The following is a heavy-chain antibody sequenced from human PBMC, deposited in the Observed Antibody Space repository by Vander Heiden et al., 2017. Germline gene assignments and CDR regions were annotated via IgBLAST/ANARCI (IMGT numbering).Heavy chain of an antibody. CDR1: GFSLRSDGVG. CDR3: ARRLGDNGALYYFDL. Sequence: QITLKESGPALVKPTQTLTLTCSFPGFSLRSDGVGVGWLRQPPGKALEWIALIYWDDEKRYSPSLQSRVAISEDTSKNQVLLTMTNMHPLDTGTYYCARRLGDNGALYYFDLWGQGTLVTVSS. V-gene: IGHV2-5*02. CDR2: IYWDDEK. D-gene: IGHD4-17*01. J-gene: IGHJ4*02.